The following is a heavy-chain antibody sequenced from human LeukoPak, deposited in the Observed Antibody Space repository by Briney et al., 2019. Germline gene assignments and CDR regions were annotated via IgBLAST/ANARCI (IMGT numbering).Heavy chain of an antibody. D-gene: IGHD2-21*02. CDR1: GVSISNYY. CDR3: ARWGESGDYAVHAFDI. CDR2: SHYSGTT. V-gene: IGHV4-59*01. J-gene: IGHJ3*02. Sequence: SETLSLTCTVSGVSISNYYWNWMRQSPGKGLEWIGYSHYSGTTNYNPSLNSRVTMSVDTSKSQFSLKLSSVSAADTAVYYCARWGESGDYAVHAFDIWGQGTRVTVSS.